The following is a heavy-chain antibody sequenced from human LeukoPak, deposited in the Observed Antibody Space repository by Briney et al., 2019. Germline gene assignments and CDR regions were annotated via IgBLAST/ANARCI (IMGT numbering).Heavy chain of an antibody. CDR2: ISGSGGST. J-gene: IGHJ4*02. Sequence: PGGSLRLSCAASGFTFSSYAMSWVRQAPGKGLEWVSAISGSGGSTYYADSVKGRFTISRDNSKNTLYLQMNSLRAEDTAVYYCAKDLYYYDSSGYPSLFDYWGQGTLVTVFS. CDR1: GFTFSSYA. CDR3: AKDLYYYDSSGYPSLFDY. V-gene: IGHV3-23*01. D-gene: IGHD3-22*01.